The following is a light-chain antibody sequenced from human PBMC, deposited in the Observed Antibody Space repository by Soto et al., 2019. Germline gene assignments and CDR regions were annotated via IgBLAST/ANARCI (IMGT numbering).Light chain of an antibody. V-gene: IGKV1-33*01. CDR1: QDISNY. CDR3: QQYDNLPPT. Sequence: DIQMTQSPSSLSASVGDRVTITCQASQDISNYLNWHQQKPGKAPKLLIYDASNLETGVPSRFSGSGSGTDFTFTISSLQPEDIATYCCQQYDNLPPTFGGGTKVEIK. CDR2: DAS. J-gene: IGKJ4*01.